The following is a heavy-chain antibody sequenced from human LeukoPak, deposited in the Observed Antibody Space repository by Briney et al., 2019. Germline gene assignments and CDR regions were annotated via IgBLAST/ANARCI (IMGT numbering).Heavy chain of an antibody. Sequence: SVKVSCKASGYTFTSYDINWVRQAPGQGLEWMGGIIPIFGTANYAQKFQGRVTITADESTSTAYMELSSLRSEDTAVYYCARGRGSSRRYYYYGMDVWGQGTTVTVSS. CDR2: IIPIFGTA. D-gene: IGHD6-13*01. J-gene: IGHJ6*02. CDR3: ARGRGSSRRYYYYGMDV. CDR1: GYTFTSYD. V-gene: IGHV1-69*13.